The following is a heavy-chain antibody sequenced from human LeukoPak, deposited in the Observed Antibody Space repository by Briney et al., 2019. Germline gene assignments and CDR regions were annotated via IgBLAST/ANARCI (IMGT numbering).Heavy chain of an antibody. CDR3: ARADTAMDKIFYY. CDR1: GCSFSSYF. D-gene: IGHD5-18*01. V-gene: IGHV3-21*01. J-gene: IGHJ4*02. CDR2: ISIGSSYI. Sequence: PGGSLRLSCAASGCSFSSYFLNWVRQAPGKGLEWVGSISIGSSYIYYAHSVKGRLPHYRNHTKNSLYLQIISLIAKHTAVYYCARADTAMDKIFYYWGQGTLVTVSS.